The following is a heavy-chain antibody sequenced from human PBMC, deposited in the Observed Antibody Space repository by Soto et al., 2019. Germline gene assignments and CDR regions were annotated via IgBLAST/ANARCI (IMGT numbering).Heavy chain of an antibody. Sequence: GGSLRLSCAASGFTFSSYAMTWVRQVPGKGLEWVSSISGTGGTTFYADSVKGRFIMSRDNSKNTLYLQMNSLRADDTAVYYCAKIIYAAGMDYWGQGTLVTVSS. D-gene: IGHD6-13*01. CDR2: ISGTGGTT. V-gene: IGHV3-23*01. J-gene: IGHJ4*02. CDR1: GFTFSSYA. CDR3: AKIIYAAGMDY.